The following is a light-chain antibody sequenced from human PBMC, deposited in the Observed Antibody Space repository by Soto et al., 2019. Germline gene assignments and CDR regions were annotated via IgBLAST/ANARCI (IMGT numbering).Light chain of an antibody. V-gene: IGLV2-14*02. CDR2: EGS. CDR1: SSDVGSYNL. CDR3: SSYASSTTPYV. Sequence: QSVLTQPASVSGSPGQSITISCTGTSSDVGSYNLVSWYQQHPGKAPKLMIYEGSKRPSGVSNRFSGSKSGNTASLTISGLQAEDEADYYCSSYASSTTPYVFGTGT. J-gene: IGLJ1*01.